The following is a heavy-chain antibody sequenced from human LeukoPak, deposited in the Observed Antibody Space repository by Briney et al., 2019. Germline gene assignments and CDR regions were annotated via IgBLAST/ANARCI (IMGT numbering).Heavy chain of an antibody. CDR1: GYTFTGYY. V-gene: IGHV1-2*02. D-gene: IGHD2-2*01. CDR3: ARDVGEYCSSTNCYASHY. J-gene: IGHJ4*02. Sequence: ASVKVSCKASGYTFTGYYMHWVRQAPGQGLEWMGWINPNSGGTNYAQKFQGRVTMTRDTSITTAYMELSSLRSDGTAVYYCARDVGEYCSSTNCYASHYWGQGTLVTVSS. CDR2: INPNSGGT.